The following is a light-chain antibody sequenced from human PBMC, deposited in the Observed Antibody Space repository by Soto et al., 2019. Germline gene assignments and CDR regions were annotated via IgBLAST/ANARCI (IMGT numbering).Light chain of an antibody. CDR2: DVS. CDR3: CSYGGYYNYV. Sequence: QSARTQPRSVSGSPGQSVTISCTGTSTDVGGYNYVSWYQQHPGKAPKVMIYDVSKRPSGVPDRFSGSKSGNTASLTIPGLQAEDEADYYCCSYGGYYNYVFGTGTKVTVL. V-gene: IGLV2-11*01. CDR1: STDVGGYNY. J-gene: IGLJ1*01.